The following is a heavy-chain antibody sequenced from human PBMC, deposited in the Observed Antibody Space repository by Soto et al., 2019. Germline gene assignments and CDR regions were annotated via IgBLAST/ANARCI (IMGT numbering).Heavy chain of an antibody. D-gene: IGHD3-3*01. Sequence: QVQLVESGGGVVQPGRSLRLSCAASGFTFSSYGMHWVRQAPGKGLEWVAVIWYDGSNKYYADSVKGRFTISRDNSKNTLYLQMNSLRAEDTAVYYCARDAGCTEGFLDFDYWGQGNLVTGS. CDR3: ARDAGCTEGFLDFDY. V-gene: IGHV3-33*01. J-gene: IGHJ4*02. CDR1: GFTFSSYG. CDR2: IWYDGSNK.